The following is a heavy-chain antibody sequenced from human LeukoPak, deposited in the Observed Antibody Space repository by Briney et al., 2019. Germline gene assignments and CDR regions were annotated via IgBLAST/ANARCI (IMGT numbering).Heavy chain of an antibody. CDR3: ARGFAQQWLGSPPHYFDY. Sequence: SQTLSLTCTVSGGSISSGDYYWSWIRQPPGKGLEWIGYLYYSGSTYYNPSLKSRVTISVDTSKNQFSLKLSSVTAADTAVYYCARGFAQQWLGSPPHYFDYWGQGTLVTVSS. V-gene: IGHV4-30-4*08. D-gene: IGHD6-19*01. CDR1: GGSISSGDYY. J-gene: IGHJ4*02. CDR2: LYYSGST.